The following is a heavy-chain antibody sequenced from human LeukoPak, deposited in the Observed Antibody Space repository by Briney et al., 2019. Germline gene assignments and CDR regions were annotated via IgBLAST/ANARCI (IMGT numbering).Heavy chain of an antibody. Sequence: GGSLRLSCAASGFTFSSYGMHWVRQAPGKGLEWVAVIWYDGSNEYYADSVKGRFTISRDNSKNTLYLQMNSLRAEDTAVYYCARDEGSGATYYYFDYWGQGTLVTVSS. J-gene: IGHJ4*02. CDR3: ARDEGSGATYYYFDY. CDR1: GFTFSSYG. CDR2: IWYDGSNE. D-gene: IGHD1-26*01. V-gene: IGHV3-33*01.